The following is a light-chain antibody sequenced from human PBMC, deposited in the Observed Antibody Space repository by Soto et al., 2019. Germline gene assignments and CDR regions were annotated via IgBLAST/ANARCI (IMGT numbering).Light chain of an antibody. J-gene: IGLJ1*01. CDR3: QYYDSSLSGYV. V-gene: IGLV1-40*01. CDR1: SSNIGSGYD. Sequence: QSRLAQPTSVARAPGQRVTITCTWSSSNIGSGYDVHWYHQLPGTAPKLLIYANNNRPSQGPDRFTASNPGTSPSLAITGIQAEDEADYYCQYYDSSLSGYVFGTGTTVTVL. CDR2: ANN.